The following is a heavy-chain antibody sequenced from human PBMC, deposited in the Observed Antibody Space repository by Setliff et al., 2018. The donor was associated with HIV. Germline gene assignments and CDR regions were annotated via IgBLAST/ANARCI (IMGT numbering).Heavy chain of an antibody. J-gene: IGHJ2*01. V-gene: IGHV3-48*03. CDR3: ARVPVMATITYWYFDL. Sequence: GGSLRLSCAVSGFNFRGYNMNWVRQAPGKGLEWVSYISSSGSPIHYADSVRGRFTISRDNAKKSLYLQMNSLRAEDTAVYYCARVPVMATITYWYFDLWGRGTLVTVSS. D-gene: IGHD5-12*01. CDR2: ISSSGSPI. CDR1: GFNFRGYN.